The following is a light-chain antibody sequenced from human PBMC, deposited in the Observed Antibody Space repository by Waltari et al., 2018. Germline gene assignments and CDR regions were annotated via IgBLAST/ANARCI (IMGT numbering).Light chain of an antibody. CDR3: CSYAGSPYV. J-gene: IGLJ1*01. CDR2: DVS. CDR1: SSDVGGYNY. Sequence: QSALTQPRSVSGSPGQSVTISCTGTSSDVGGYNYVSWYQQHPGKAPKLMMYDVSKRPSGVPDRFSASKSGNTASLTISGLQAEDEADYYCCSYAGSPYVFGTGTKVTVL. V-gene: IGLV2-11*01.